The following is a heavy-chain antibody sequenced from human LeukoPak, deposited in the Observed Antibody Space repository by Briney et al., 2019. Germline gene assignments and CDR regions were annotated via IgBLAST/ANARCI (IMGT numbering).Heavy chain of an antibody. Sequence: GGSLRLSCAASGFAFSRYGIVWVRQAPGRGLEWVSGISGSGGNTYYGDSVKGRFTISRDNSKNTVYLQMNSLRAEDTAVYYCAKAQGYLDYWGQGTLATVSP. CDR2: ISGSGGNT. CDR1: GFAFSRYG. V-gene: IGHV3-23*01. J-gene: IGHJ4*02. CDR3: AKAQGYLDY.